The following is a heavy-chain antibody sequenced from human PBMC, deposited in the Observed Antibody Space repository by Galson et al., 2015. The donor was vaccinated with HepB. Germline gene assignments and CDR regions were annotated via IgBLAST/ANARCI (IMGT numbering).Heavy chain of an antibody. D-gene: IGHD2/OR15-2a*01. V-gene: IGHV7-4-1*02. Sequence: SVKVSCKASGYIFTRYAMNWVRQVPGQGLEWMGWINTNTGNPTYAQGFTGRYVFSSDTSVSTAYLQISSLKAEDTAVYYCARDLTVSLDSWGQGTLVTISS. J-gene: IGHJ4*02. CDR2: INTNTGNP. CDR1: GYIFTRYA. CDR3: ARDLTVSLDS.